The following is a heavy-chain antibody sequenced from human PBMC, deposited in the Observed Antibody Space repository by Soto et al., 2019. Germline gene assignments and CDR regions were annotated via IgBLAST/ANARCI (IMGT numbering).Heavy chain of an antibody. CDR3: ARGIRVGATGGYFDY. V-gene: IGHV4-31*03. CDR2: VYYSGST. Sequence: QVQLQESGPGLVKPSQTLSLTCTVSGGSISSGGYYWSWIRQHPGKGLEWIGYVYYSGSTYYNPSLKSRVTISVDTSKNQFSLKLSSVTAADTAVYYCARGIRVGATGGYFDYWGQGTLVTVSS. D-gene: IGHD1-26*01. J-gene: IGHJ4*02. CDR1: GGSISSGGYY.